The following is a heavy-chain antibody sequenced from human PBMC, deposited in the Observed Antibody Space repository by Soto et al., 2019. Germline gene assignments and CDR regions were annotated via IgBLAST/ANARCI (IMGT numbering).Heavy chain of an antibody. J-gene: IGHJ3*02. CDR3: ASPLLGSSGDGHDAFDM. D-gene: IGHD6-25*01. CDR2: IIPILGIA. CDR1: GGTFSSYT. V-gene: IGHV1-69*02. Sequence: SVKVSCKASGGTFSSYTISWVRQAPGQGLEWMGRIIPILGIANYAQKFQGRVTITADKSTSTAYMELSSLRSEDTAVYYCASPLLGSSGDGHDAFDMWGQGTMVTV.